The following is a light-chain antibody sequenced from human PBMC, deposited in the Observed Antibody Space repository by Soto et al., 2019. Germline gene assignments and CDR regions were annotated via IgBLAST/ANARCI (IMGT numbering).Light chain of an antibody. CDR2: AAS. CDR1: QTIRNY. Sequence: DIQMTQSPSSLSASIGDSVTVTCRASQTIRNYLNWYQQKPGQAPKALIYAASRLESGVPSRFRGSQSGTDFTLTISNMQPEDFATYYCQHTYSPSWTFGQGTKVEI. V-gene: IGKV1-39*01. J-gene: IGKJ1*01. CDR3: QHTYSPSWT.